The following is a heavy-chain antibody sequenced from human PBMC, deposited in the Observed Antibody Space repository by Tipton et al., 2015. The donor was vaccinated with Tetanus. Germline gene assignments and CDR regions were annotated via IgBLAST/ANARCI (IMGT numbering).Heavy chain of an antibody. CDR1: GGSISSYY. V-gene: IGHV4-34*01. CDR3: ARGTGSGSYHWFGP. CDR2: INHSGSI. D-gene: IGHD3-10*01. Sequence: TLSLTCTVSGGSISSYYWSWIRQPPGKGLEWIGEINHSGSINYNPSLKSRVTISVDTSKNQFSLKLSSVTAADTAVYYCARGTGSGSYHWFGPWGQGTLVTVSS. J-gene: IGHJ5*02.